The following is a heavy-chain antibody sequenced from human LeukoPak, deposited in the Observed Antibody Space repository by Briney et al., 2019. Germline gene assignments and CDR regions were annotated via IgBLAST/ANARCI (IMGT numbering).Heavy chain of an antibody. V-gene: IGHV5-51*01. D-gene: IGHD3-22*01. Sequence: GESLKISCKGSGYSFTSYWIGWVRQMPGKGLEWMGIIYPGDSDTRYSPSFQGQVTISADKPISTAYLQWSSLKASDTAMYYCARRTYYYDSSGYYYYYFDYWGQGTLVTVSS. CDR3: ARRTYYYDSSGYYYYYFDY. CDR2: IYPGDSDT. J-gene: IGHJ4*02. CDR1: GYSFTSYW.